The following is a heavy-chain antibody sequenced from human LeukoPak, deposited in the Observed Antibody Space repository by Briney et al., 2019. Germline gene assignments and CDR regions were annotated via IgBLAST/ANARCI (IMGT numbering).Heavy chain of an antibody. J-gene: IGHJ4*02. CDR3: ARDGEYYYGSGSYYDFDY. V-gene: IGHV1-18*01. CDR1: GYTFTSYG. CDR2: ISAYNGNT. Sequence: ASVKVSCKASGYTFTSYGISWVRQAPGQGLEGMGWISAYNGNTNYAQKLQGRVTMTTDTSTSTAYMELRSLRSDDTAVYYCARDGEYYYGSGSYYDFDYWGQGTLVTVSS. D-gene: IGHD3-10*01.